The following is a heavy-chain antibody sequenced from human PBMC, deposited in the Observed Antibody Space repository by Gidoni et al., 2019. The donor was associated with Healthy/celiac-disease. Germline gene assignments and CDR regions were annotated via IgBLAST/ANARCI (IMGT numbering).Heavy chain of an antibody. CDR3: ARDLNPVVVPAATLYAFDI. V-gene: IGHV3-21*01. D-gene: IGHD2-2*01. Sequence: EVQLVASGGGMVKPGGSLRLSCAASGFTFSSYSMNWFRQAPGKGLEWVSSISSSSSYIYYADSVKGRFTISRDNAKNSLYLQMNSLRAEDTAVYYCARDLNPVVVPAATLYAFDIWGQGTMVTVSS. CDR1: GFTFSSYS. J-gene: IGHJ3*02. CDR2: ISSSSSYI.